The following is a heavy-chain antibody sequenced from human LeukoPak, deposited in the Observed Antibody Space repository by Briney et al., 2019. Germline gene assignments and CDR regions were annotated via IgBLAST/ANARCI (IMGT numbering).Heavy chain of an antibody. Sequence: PSETLSLTCTLSGGSISSYYWSWIRQPPGKGLEWIGYIYYSGSINYNPSLKSRVTISVDTSKNQFSMKLSSVTAAETAVYYCARSPSSGYYYSGHDAFDIWGQGTMVTVSS. J-gene: IGHJ3*02. D-gene: IGHD3-22*01. V-gene: IGHV4-59*01. CDR1: GGSISSYY. CDR3: ARSPSSGYYYSGHDAFDI. CDR2: IYYSGSI.